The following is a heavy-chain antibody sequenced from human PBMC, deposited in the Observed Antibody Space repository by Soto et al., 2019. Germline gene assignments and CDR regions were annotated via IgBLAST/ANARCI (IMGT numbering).Heavy chain of an antibody. CDR3: VRGPSGAFYFDY. CDR1: GFIFSDHY. Sequence: EVQLVESGGALVQPGGSLRLSWAASGFIFSDHYMDWVRQAPGKGLEWVGRSRNKANSYTTEYAASVKGRFTISRDDSKNSLYLQMNSLDTEDTTVYYCVRGPSGAFYFDYWGQGTLVTVSS. J-gene: IGHJ4*02. CDR2: SRNKANSYTT. V-gene: IGHV3-72*01. D-gene: IGHD2-15*01.